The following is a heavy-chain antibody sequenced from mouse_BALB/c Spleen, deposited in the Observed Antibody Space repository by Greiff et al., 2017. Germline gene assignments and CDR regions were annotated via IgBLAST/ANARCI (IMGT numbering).Heavy chain of an antibody. CDR3: ARRDYDGYFDV. V-gene: IGHV1-4*01. CDR2: INPSSGYT. D-gene: IGHD2-4*01. J-gene: IGHJ1*01. Sequence: QVQLQQSGAELARPGASVKMSCKASGYTFTRYTMHWVKQRPGQGLEWIGYINPSSGYTNYNQKFKDKATLTADKSSSTAYMQLSSLTSEDSAVYYCARRDYDGYFDVWGAGTTVTVSS. CDR1: GYTFTRYT.